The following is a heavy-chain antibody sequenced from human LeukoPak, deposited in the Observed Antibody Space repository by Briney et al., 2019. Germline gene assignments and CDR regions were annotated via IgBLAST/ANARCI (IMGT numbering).Heavy chain of an antibody. CDR3: ARLGSGWYYFDY. V-gene: IGHV4-34*01. Sequence: SETLSLTCAVYGGSFSGYYWSWIRQPPGKGLEWIGEINHSGSTNYNPSLKSRVTISVDTSKNQFSLKLSSVTAADTAVYYCARLGSGWYYFDYWGQGTLVTASS. CDR1: GGSFSGYY. J-gene: IGHJ4*02. D-gene: IGHD6-19*01. CDR2: INHSGST.